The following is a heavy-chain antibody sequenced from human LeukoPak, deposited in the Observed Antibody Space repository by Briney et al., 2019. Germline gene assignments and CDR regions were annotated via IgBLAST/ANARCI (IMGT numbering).Heavy chain of an antibody. CDR3: AKEFDPYSSSWSFDY. Sequence: GGSLRLSCSASGFTFSSYAMHWVRQAPGKGLEYVSATSSNGGSTYYADSVKGRFTISRDNSKNTLYLQMNSLRAEDTAVYYCAKEFDPYSSSWSFDYWGQGTLVTVSS. J-gene: IGHJ4*02. CDR2: TSSNGGST. V-gene: IGHV3-64*04. D-gene: IGHD6-13*01. CDR1: GFTFSSYA.